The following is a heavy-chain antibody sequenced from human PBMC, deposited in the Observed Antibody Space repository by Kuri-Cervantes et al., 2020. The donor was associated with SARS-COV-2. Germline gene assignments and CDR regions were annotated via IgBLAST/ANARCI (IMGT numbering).Heavy chain of an antibody. Sequence: ETLSLTCAASGFTFSSYAMSWVRQAPGKGLEWVSAISGSGGSTNYADSVKGRFTISRDNSKNTLYLQMNSLRAEDTAVYYCARPEGTYDFWSGRINWFDPWGQGTLVTVSS. V-gene: IGHV3-23*01. CDR1: GFTFSSYA. CDR3: ARPEGTYDFWSGRINWFDP. CDR2: ISGSGGST. D-gene: IGHD3-3*01. J-gene: IGHJ5*02.